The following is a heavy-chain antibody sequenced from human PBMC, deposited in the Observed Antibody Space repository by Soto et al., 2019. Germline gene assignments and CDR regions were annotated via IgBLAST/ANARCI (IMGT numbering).Heavy chain of an antibody. CDR1: GGSISSGGYY. Sequence: QVQLQESGPGLVKPSQTLSLTCTVSGGSISSGGYYWSWIRQHPGKGLEWIGYIYYSGSTYYNTSLTSRVTISVDTSKNQFSLKLSSVAAADTAVYYCAKTGPGSYLSLDYWGQGTLVTVSS. CDR2: IYYSGST. D-gene: IGHD1-26*01. J-gene: IGHJ4*02. V-gene: IGHV4-31*03. CDR3: AKTGPGSYLSLDY.